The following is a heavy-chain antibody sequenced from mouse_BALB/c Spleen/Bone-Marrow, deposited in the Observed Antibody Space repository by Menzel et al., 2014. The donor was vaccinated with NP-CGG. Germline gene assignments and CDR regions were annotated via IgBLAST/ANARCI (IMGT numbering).Heavy chain of an antibody. CDR3: VTSTYFDV. Sequence: EVKVVESGGGLVQPKGSLKLSCAASGFTFNTYAMNWVRQAPGKGLEWVARIRSKSNNYATYYADSVKDRFTISRDDSQSMLYLQMNNLKIEDTAMYYCVTSTYFDVWGAGTTVTVS. D-gene: IGHD6-1*01. V-gene: IGHV10-1*02. CDR2: IRSKSNNYAT. J-gene: IGHJ1*01. CDR1: GFTFNTYA.